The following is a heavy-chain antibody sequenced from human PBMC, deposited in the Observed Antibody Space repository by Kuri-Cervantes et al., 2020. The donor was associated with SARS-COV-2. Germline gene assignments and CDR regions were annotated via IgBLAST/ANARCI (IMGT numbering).Heavy chain of an antibody. V-gene: IGHV1-69*04. CDR3: ARDEPDLLEWLDYYYGMDV. CDR1: GGTFSSYA. CDR2: IIPILGIA. J-gene: IGHJ6*02. Sequence: SVKVSCKASGGTFSSYAISWVRQAPGQGLEWMGRIIPILGIANYAQKFQGRVTITADKSTSTAYMELNSLRAEDTAVYYCARDEPDLLEWLDYYYGMDVWGQGTTVTVSS. D-gene: IGHD3-3*01.